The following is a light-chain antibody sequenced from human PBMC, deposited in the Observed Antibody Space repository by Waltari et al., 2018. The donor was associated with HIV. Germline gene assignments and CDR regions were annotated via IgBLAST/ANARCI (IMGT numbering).Light chain of an antibody. CDR2: GAS. Sequence: DIQMTQSPSSLSTSLGDRVSITCRARQGITTYLSWYQQKPGSAPTHLIFGASKLQTGVSSRFRGSGSGTTFTLSISYVQPEDFATYYCQQSYTTPFTFGQGTRLDI. J-gene: IGKJ5*01. V-gene: IGKV1-39*01. CDR1: QGITTY. CDR3: QQSYTTPFT.